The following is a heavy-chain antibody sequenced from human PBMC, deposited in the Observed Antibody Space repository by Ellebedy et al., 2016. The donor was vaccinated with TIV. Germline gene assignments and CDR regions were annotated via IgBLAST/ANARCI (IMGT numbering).Heavy chain of an antibody. CDR3: ARGVSMYTSNIWFDFDY. CDR2: IKQDGSEK. V-gene: IGHV3-7*04. J-gene: IGHJ4*02. Sequence: PWGSLRLSCAGSGFTFGNYWMNWVRQAPGKGLEWVANIKQDGSEKFHADSVKGRFTISRDNAKNALYLQMNSLRADDTAVYYCARGVSMYTSNIWFDFDYWGPGTLVTVSS. CDR1: GFTFGNYW. D-gene: IGHD6-13*01.